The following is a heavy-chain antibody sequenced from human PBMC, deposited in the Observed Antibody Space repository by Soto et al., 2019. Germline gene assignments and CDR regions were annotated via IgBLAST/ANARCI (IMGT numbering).Heavy chain of an antibody. CDR1: GDSVSSGSYY. J-gene: IGHJ6*02. D-gene: IGHD1-26*01. CDR2: MYYSGSS. Sequence: PSETLSLTCSVSGDSVSSGSYYWSWIRQPPGKGLEWIGYMYYSGSSNYNPSLKSRVTISVDTSKNQFFLNLSSVTAADTAVYYCASTDPYSGSYSTYYYYGMDVWGQGTTVTVSS. CDR3: ASTDPYSGSYSTYYYYGMDV. V-gene: IGHV4-61*01.